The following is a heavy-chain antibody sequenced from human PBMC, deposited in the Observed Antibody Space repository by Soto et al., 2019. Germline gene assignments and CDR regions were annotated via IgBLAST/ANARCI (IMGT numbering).Heavy chain of an antibody. CDR3: ARLYDSSGYYPRNHAFDI. J-gene: IGHJ3*02. CDR2: IIPIFGTA. V-gene: IGHV1-69*01. D-gene: IGHD3-22*01. CDR1: GGTFSSYA. Sequence: QVQLVQSGAEVKKPGSSVKVSCKASGGTFSSYAISWVRQAPGQGLEWMGGIIPIFGTANYAQKFQGRVTITADESTSTAYMELSSLRSEDTAVYYCARLYDSSGYYPRNHAFDIWGQGTMVTVSS.